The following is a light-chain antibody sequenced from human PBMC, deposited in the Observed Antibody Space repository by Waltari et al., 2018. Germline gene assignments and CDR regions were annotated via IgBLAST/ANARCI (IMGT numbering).Light chain of an antibody. CDR2: ENN. Sequence: QSVLTQPPSVSAAPGQKVTISCSGSYSNTGNKYFSWYQQLPGTAPKLLIYENNKRPSGIPDRFSGSQSDTSATLGITGLQTGDEADYYCGSWDSSLNAWVFGGGTKVTVL. CDR3: GSWDSSLNAWV. V-gene: IGLV1-51*01. CDR1: YSNTGNKY. J-gene: IGLJ3*02.